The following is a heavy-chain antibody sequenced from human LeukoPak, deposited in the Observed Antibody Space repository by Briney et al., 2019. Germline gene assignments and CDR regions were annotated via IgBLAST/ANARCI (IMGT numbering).Heavy chain of an antibody. CDR2: INHSGST. J-gene: IGHJ4*02. CDR1: GGSFSGYC. D-gene: IGHD2-21*02. CDR3: ARRVAYCGGDCYYYFDY. V-gene: IGHV4-34*01. Sequence: SETLSLTCAVYGGSFSGYCWSWIRQPPGKGLEWIGEINHSGSTNYNPSLKSRVTISVDTSKNQFSLKLSSVTAADTAVYYCARRVAYCGGDCYYYFDYWGQGTLVTVSS.